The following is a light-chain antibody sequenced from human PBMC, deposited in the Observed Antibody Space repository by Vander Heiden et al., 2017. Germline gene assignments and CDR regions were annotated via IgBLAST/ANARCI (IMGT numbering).Light chain of an antibody. Sequence: DIQMTQSPSSLSASVGDRVTITCRASQSISSYLNWYQQKPGKAPKLLIYAASSLQSGVPSRFSGSGSGTDFTLTISRLKPEDFATYYCQQSDSTLWTFGQGTKVEIK. CDR1: QSISSY. V-gene: IGKV1-39*01. J-gene: IGKJ1*01. CDR3: QQSDSTLWT. CDR2: AAS.